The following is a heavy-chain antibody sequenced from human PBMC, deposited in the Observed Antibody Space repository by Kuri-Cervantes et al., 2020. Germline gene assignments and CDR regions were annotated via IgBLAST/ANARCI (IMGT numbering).Heavy chain of an antibody. Sequence: GSLRLSCSVSGDSISRYYWSWIRQPPGKGLEWIGCIYYSGSINYNPSLKSRVTISIDTSKHQFSLKLNSVTAADTAVYYCASVGTSRDYHYYMNVWGKGTTVTVSS. CDR3: ASVGTSRDYHYYMNV. V-gene: IGHV4-59*01. CDR1: GDSISRYY. CDR2: IYYSGSI. J-gene: IGHJ6*03. D-gene: IGHD1-26*01.